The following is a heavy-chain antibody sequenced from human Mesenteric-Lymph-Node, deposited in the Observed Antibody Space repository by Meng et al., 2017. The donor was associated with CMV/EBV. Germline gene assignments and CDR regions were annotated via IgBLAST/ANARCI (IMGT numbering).Heavy chain of an antibody. CDR3: ARDLDVVVVPAALGY. D-gene: IGHD2-2*03. CDR2: ISSSGSTI. J-gene: IGHJ4*02. V-gene: IGHV3-48*03. Sequence: GESLKISCVASGFTLSSYEINWVRQAPGKGLEWVSYISSSGSTIWYADSVKGRFTISRDNAKNTVYLQMNSLRDEDTAAYYCARDLDVVVVPAALGYWGQGTLVTVSS. CDR1: GFTLSSYE.